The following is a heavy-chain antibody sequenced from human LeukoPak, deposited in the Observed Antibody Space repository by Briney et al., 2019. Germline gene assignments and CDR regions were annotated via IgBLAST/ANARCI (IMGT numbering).Heavy chain of an antibody. J-gene: IGHJ6*03. V-gene: IGHV3-15*01. CDR3: TPETSGCSSTSCFHYYYYYMDV. D-gene: IGHD2-2*01. CDR2: IKSKTDGGTT. CDR1: GFTFSNAW. Sequence: PGGSLRLSCAASGFTFSNAWMSWVRQAPGKGLEWVGRIKSKTDGGTTDYAAPVKGRFTISRDDSKNTLYLQMNSLKTEDTAVYYCTPETSGCSSTSCFHYYYYYMDVWGKGTTVTVSS.